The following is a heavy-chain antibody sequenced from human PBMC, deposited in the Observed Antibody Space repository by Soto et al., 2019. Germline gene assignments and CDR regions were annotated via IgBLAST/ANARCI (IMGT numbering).Heavy chain of an antibody. V-gene: IGHV1-69*01. CDR2: IIPIFGTA. J-gene: IGHJ6*02. Sequence: QVQLVQSGAEVKKPGSSVKVSCKASGGTFSSYAISWVRQAPGQGLEWMGGIIPIFGTANYAQKFQGRVTITADESTSTAYMELSSLRSEDTAVYYCARHRMDGDYDDYYYGMDVWGQGTTVTVSS. CDR1: GGTFSSYA. CDR3: ARHRMDGDYDDYYYGMDV. D-gene: IGHD4-17*01.